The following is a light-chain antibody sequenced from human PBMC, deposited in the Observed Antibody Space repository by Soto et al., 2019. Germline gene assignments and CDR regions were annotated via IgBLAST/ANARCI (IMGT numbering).Light chain of an antibody. Sequence: DIQLTQSPSFLSASVGDRVTSTCRASQGISSYFAWYQQKPGKAPKLLIYAVSTLQSGVPSRFSGSASGTEFPLTISSLQPEDFATYYCQQLNRYRLTFGGGAKVEIK. CDR3: QQLNRYRLT. J-gene: IGKJ4*01. V-gene: IGKV1-9*01. CDR1: QGISSY. CDR2: AVS.